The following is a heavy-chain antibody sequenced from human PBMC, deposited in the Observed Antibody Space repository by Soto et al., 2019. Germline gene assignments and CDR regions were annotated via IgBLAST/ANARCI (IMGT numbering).Heavy chain of an antibody. D-gene: IGHD2-8*01. CDR1: GFTFSSYA. CDR2: ISGSGGST. CDR3: AKDGVYMSTTRYDY. J-gene: IGHJ4*02. Sequence: GGSLRLSCAASGFTFSSYAMSWVRQAPGKGLEWVSAISGSGGSTYYADSVKGRFTISRDNSKNTLYLQMNSLRAEDTAVYYCAKDGVYMSTTRYDYWGQGTLVTVSS. V-gene: IGHV3-23*01.